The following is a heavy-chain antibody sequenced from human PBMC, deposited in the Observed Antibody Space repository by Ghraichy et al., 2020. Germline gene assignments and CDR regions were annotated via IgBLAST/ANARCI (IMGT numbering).Heavy chain of an antibody. CDR1: GFTFSNYW. V-gene: IGHV3-7*03. CDR3: ARGSSGAHQDWFDP. Sequence: GESQNISCAASGFTFSNYWMSWARQAPGKGLEWVANIKQDGSEKHYVDSVEGRITISRDNAKNSLYLQMNSLRAEDTAVYYCARGSSGAHQDWFDPWGQGTLVTVSS. J-gene: IGHJ5*02. D-gene: IGHD6-19*01. CDR2: IKQDGSEK.